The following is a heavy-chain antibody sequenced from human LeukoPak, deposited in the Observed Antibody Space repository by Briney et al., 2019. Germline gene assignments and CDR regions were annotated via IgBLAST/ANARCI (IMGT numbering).Heavy chain of an antibody. D-gene: IGHD2-15*01. CDR2: INAGNGNT. Sequence: ASVKVSCTASGYTFTSYAMHWVRQAPGQRLEWMGWINAGNGNTKYSQKFQGRVTITRDTSASTAYMELSSLRSEDTAVYYCARDPPAGCSGGSCYGPFDYWGQGTLVTVSS. J-gene: IGHJ4*02. CDR3: ARDPPAGCSGGSCYGPFDY. CDR1: GYTFTSYA. V-gene: IGHV1-3*01.